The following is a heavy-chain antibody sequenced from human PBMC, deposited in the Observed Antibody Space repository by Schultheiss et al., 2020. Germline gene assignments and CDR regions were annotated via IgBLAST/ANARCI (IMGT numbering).Heavy chain of an antibody. V-gene: IGHV3-23*01. CDR3: AKGGEVWFGDLDY. CDR1: GFTFNNYA. Sequence: GGSLRLSCAASGFTFNNYAMSWVRQAPGKGLEWVSVISGGGSGTHYADSVKGRFTISRDNSKNTLYLQLNSLRAEDTAVYYCAKGGEVWFGDLDYWGQGTLVTVSS. D-gene: IGHD3-10*01. J-gene: IGHJ4*02. CDR2: ISGGGSGT.